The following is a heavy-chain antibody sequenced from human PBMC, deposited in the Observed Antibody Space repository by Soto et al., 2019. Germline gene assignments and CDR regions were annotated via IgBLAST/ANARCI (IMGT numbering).Heavy chain of an antibody. J-gene: IGHJ4*02. CDR2: IIPIFGTA. CDR3: ARNSAPHGVTAISHPVDY. CDR1: GAKFSSYA. V-gene: IGHV1-69*13. D-gene: IGHD2-21*02. Sequence: GGSVKVSCKASGAKFSSYAISWVRQAPGQGLEWMGGIIPIFGTANYEQKLKGRVTITAEESTSTAYMERSSLIYEDTAVYYCARNSAPHGVTAISHPVDYWGQGTLVTVSS.